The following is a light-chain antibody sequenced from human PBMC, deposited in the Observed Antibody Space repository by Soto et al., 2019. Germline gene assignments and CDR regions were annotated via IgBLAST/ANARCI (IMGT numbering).Light chain of an antibody. Sequence: EILMTQSRATLSVSPGERATLSCRASQSVSSNLAWYQQKPGQAPRLLIFGASTRASGIPARFSASGSGTEFSLTISSLQSEDFAVYYCQQYSNWPLTFGGGTKVDIK. CDR1: QSVSSN. CDR3: QQYSNWPLT. V-gene: IGKV3-15*01. J-gene: IGKJ4*01. CDR2: GAS.